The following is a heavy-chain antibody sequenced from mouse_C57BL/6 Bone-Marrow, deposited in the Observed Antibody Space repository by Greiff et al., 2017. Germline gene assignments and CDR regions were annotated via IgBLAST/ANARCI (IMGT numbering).Heavy chain of an antibody. J-gene: IGHJ2*01. CDR1: GYAFSSSW. CDR3: ASPLRYRFDY. CDR2: IYPGDGDT. Sequence: VKLQESGPELVKPGASVKISCKASGYAFSSSWMNWVKQRPGQGLEWIGRIYPGDGDTNSNGKFKGKATLTADKYSSTAYMQLSTLTSEDSAVYCCASPLRYRFDYWGQGTTLTVSS. V-gene: IGHV1-82*01. D-gene: IGHD1-1*01.